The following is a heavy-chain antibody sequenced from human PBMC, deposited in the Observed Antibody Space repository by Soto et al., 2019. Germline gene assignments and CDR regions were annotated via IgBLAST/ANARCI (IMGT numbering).Heavy chain of an antibody. V-gene: IGHV1-69*13. J-gene: IGHJ6*02. Sequence: SVKVSCKASGGTFSSYAIRWVRQAPGQGLEWMGGIIPIFGTANYAQKFQGRVTITADESTSTAYMELSSLRSEDTAVYYCARDEKTNYAFWAPESNYYYGLDVWGQGTTVTVSS. CDR1: GGTFSSYA. CDR3: ARDEKTNYAFWAPESNYYYGLDV. CDR2: IIPIFGTA. D-gene: IGHD3-3*01.